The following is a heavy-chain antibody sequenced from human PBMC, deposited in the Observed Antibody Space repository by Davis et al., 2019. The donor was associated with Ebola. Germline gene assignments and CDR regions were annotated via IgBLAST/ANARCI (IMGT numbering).Heavy chain of an antibody. CDR3: AKMGYSSEY. D-gene: IGHD6-25*01. CDR1: GFTFSSYA. Sequence: GESLKISCAASGFTFSSYAMSWVRQAPGKGLEWVSAISGSGGSTYYADSVKGRFTISRDNSKNTLYLQMNSLRAEDTAVYYCAKMGYSSEYWGQGTLVTVSS. CDR2: ISGSGGST. J-gene: IGHJ4*02. V-gene: IGHV3-23*01.